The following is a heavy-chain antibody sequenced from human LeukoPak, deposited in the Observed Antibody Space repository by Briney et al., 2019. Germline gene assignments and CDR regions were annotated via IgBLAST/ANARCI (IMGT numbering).Heavy chain of an antibody. Sequence: GGSLRLSCAASGFIFSSYAMHWVRQAPGKGLEWVAVISYDGSNKYYADSVKGRFTISRDNSKNTLYLQMNSLRAEDTAVYYCARDGPPGPRGWQQLVYYYYYGMDVWGQGTTVTVSS. CDR3: ARDGPPGPRGWQQLVYYYYYGMDV. CDR2: ISYDGSNK. V-gene: IGHV3-30-3*01. J-gene: IGHJ6*02. CDR1: GFIFSSYA. D-gene: IGHD6-13*01.